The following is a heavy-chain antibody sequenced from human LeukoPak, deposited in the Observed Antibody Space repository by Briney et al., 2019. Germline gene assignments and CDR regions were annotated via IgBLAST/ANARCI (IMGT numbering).Heavy chain of an antibody. J-gene: IGHJ4*02. CDR1: GGSISSYY. CDR3: ARDHSSGWGPLDY. V-gene: IGHV4-59*01. CDR2: IYYSGST. Sequence: SETLSLTCTVSGGSISSYYWSWIRQPPGKGLEWIGYIYYSGSTNYNPSLKGRATISVDTSKNQFSLKLSSVTAADTAVYYCARDHSSGWGPLDYWGQGTLVTVSS. D-gene: IGHD6-19*01.